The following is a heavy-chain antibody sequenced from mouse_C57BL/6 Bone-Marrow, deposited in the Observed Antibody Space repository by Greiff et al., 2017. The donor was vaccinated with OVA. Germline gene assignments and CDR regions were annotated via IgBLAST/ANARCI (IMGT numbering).Heavy chain of an antibody. CDR1: GYTFTSYG. CDR3: ARENYYYGSSPFAY. D-gene: IGHD1-1*01. J-gene: IGHJ3*01. CDR2: IYPRSGNT. V-gene: IGHV1-81*01. Sequence: VQVVESGAELARPGASVKLSCKASGYTFTSYGISWVKQRTGQGLEWIGEIYPRSGNTYYNEKFKGKATLTADKSSSTAYMELRSLTSEDSAVYFCARENYYYGSSPFAYWGQGTLVTVSA.